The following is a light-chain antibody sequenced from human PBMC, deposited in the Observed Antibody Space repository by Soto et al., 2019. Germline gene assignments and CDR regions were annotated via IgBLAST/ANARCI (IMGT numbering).Light chain of an antibody. CDR3: QQYKSYWT. CDR1: QTISGW. Sequence: DIQMTQSPSTLSASVGDRVTITCRASQTISGWLAWYQQKPGKAPKVLIFKASTLDSGVPSRFSGSGSGTEFTLTISSLQPDDFATYYCQQYKSYWTFGQGTKVEIK. J-gene: IGKJ1*01. CDR2: KAS. V-gene: IGKV1-5*03.